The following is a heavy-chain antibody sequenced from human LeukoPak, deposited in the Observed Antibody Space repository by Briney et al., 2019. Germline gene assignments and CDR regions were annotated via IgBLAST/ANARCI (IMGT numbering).Heavy chain of an antibody. CDR3: ARDKTRVFDY. Sequence: GGSLRLSCAASGFTFSSYSMNWVRQAPGKGLEWVSSISSSSSYIYYADSVKGRFTIPRDNAKNSLYLQMNSLRAEDTAVYYCARDKTRVFDYWGQGTLVTVSS. J-gene: IGHJ4*02. V-gene: IGHV3-21*01. CDR2: ISSSSSYI. CDR1: GFTFSSYS.